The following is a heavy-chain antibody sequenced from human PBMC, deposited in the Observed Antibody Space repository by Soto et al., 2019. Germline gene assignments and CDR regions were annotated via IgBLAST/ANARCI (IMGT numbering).Heavy chain of an antibody. Sequence: SETLSLTCTVSGGSVSSYYWSWIRQPPGKGLEWIGYIYHSGSTNYNPTLRSRVTMSVDTSKNQISLKLSSVTAADTAMYYCARTGYSGYYMDVWGKGTTVTLSS. CDR1: GGSVSSYY. V-gene: IGHV4-59*08. D-gene: IGHD5-12*01. J-gene: IGHJ6*03. CDR2: IYHSGST. CDR3: ARTGYSGYYMDV.